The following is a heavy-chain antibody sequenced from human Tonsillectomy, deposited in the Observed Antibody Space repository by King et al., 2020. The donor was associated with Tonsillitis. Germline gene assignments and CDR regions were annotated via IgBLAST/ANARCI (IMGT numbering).Heavy chain of an antibody. CDR3: TRRGDGFNGYY. V-gene: IGHV3-73*01. Sequence: VQLVESGGGLVQPGGSLKLSCTGFGFTFSGSSIHWVRQAAGKGLEWVGRIRTKPNNYATTSAASVKGRFTLSRDDSKNMAYLQMSSLKPEDTAIYYCTRRGDGFNGYYWGQGTLVTVSS. CDR2: IRTKPNNYAT. J-gene: IGHJ4*02. CDR1: GFTFSGSS. D-gene: IGHD5-24*01.